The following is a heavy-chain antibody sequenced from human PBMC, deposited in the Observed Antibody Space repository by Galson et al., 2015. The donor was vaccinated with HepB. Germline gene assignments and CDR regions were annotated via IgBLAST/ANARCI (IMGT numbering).Heavy chain of an antibody. Sequence: QSGAEVKKPGESLRISCKGSGYSFTSYWISWVRQMPGKGLEWMGRIDPSDSYTNYSPSFQGHVTISADKSISTAYLQWSSLKASDTAMYYCARHFGWEGRYYYDSSGYEGHDAFDIWGQGTMVTVSS. CDR2: IDPSDSYT. CDR1: GYSFTSYW. V-gene: IGHV5-10-1*01. D-gene: IGHD3-22*01. CDR3: ARHFGWEGRYYYDSSGYEGHDAFDI. J-gene: IGHJ3*02.